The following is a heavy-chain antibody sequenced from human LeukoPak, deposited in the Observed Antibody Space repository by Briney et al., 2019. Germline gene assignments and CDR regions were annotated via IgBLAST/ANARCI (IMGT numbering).Heavy chain of an antibody. J-gene: IGHJ4*02. CDR2: INPNSGGT. V-gene: IGHV1-2*02. CDR1: GYTFTAYY. Sequence: ASVKVSCKASGYTFTAYYMHWVRQAPGQGLEWMGWINPNSGGTNYAQKFQGRVTITRNTSISTAYMELSSLRSEDTAVYYCARAYRTGGYGSGSYSIFGYWGQGTLVTVSS. CDR3: ARAYRTGGYGSGSYSIFGY. D-gene: IGHD3-10*01.